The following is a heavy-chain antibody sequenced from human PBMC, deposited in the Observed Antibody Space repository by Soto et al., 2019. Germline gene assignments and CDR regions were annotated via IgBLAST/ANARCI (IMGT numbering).Heavy chain of an antibody. J-gene: IGHJ5*02. V-gene: IGHV3-48*04. CDR1: GFTFNSYS. D-gene: IGHD6-13*01. CDR2: ISSTSTTI. CDR3: AREPHRSSFNWFDP. Sequence: GGSLRLSCAASGFTFNSYSMNWVRQAPGKGLEWISYISSTSTTIYYADSVQGRFTVSRDNARNSLFLQMNGLRSEDTAVYYCAREPHRSSFNWFDPWGQGTLVTVSS.